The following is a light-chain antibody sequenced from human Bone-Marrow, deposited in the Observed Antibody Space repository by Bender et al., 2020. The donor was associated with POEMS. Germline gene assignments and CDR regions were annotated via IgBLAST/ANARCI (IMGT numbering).Light chain of an antibody. V-gene: IGLV2-14*02. CDR1: SSDVGNYNF. CDR3: SSYTSNNTPNV. J-gene: IGLJ1*01. Sequence: QSALTQPASVSASPGQSITISCTATSSDVGNYNFVSWYQQHPGKAPKLMIYEGTKRPSGVSHRFSGSKSGNTASLTISGLQTEDEADYYCSSYTSNNTPNVFGTGTKVTVL. CDR2: EGT.